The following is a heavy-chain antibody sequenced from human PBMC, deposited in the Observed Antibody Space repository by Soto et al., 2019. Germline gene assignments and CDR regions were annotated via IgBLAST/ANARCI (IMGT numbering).Heavy chain of an antibody. V-gene: IGHV3-23*01. J-gene: IGHJ4*02. CDR3: ARRGSGSYYYY. CDR1: GFTFSSYA. CDR2: ISGSGGST. Sequence: EVQLLESGGGLVQPGGSLRLSCAASGFTFSSYAMRWVRQAPVKGLEWVSAISGSGGSTYYADSVKGRFTISRDNSKNTLYLQMNSLRAEDTAVYYWARRGSGSYYYYWGQGPLVTGSS. D-gene: IGHD1-26*01.